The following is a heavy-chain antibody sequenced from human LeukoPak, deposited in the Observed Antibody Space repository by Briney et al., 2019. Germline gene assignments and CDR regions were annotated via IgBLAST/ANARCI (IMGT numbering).Heavy chain of an antibody. CDR1: GGTFSSYA. Sequence: SVKVSCKASGGTFSSYAISWVRQAPGQGLEWMGGIIPISGTANYAQKFQGRVTITADESTSTAYMELSSLRSEDTAVYYCARVGVYSGSYYLSLTPDHDAFDIWGQGTMVTVSS. V-gene: IGHV1-69*01. J-gene: IGHJ3*02. D-gene: IGHD1-26*01. CDR3: ARVGVYSGSYYLSLTPDHDAFDI. CDR2: IIPISGTA.